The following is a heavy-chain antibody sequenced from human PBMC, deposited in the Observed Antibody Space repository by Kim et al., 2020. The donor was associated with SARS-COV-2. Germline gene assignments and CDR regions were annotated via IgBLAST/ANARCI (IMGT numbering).Heavy chain of an antibody. CDR3: AKASTNSDIVATIPRSYY. CDR2: ISGSGGST. V-gene: IGHV3-23*01. J-gene: IGHJ4*02. CDR1: GFTFRSYA. D-gene: IGHD5-12*01. Sequence: GGSLRLSCAASGFTFRSYAMSWVRQAPGKGLEWVSSISGSGGSTYYADSVKGRFTISRDNSKNTLYVQMNSLRAEDTAVYYCAKASTNSDIVATIPRSYYWGQGTLVTVSS.